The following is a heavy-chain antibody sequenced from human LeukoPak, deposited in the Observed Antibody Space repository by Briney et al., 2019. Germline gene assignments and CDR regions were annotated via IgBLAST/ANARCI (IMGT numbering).Heavy chain of an antibody. CDR2: INHSGNT. CDR1: GGSFSGYY. CDR3: ARDNWNYVFAY. D-gene: IGHD1-7*01. Sequence: SETLSLTCAVYGGSFSGYYWSWIRQPPGKGLEWIGEINHSGNTNYNPSLKSRVTISVDTSKNQFSLKLSSVTAADTAVYYCARDNWNYVFAYWGQGTLVTVSS. J-gene: IGHJ4*02. V-gene: IGHV4-34*01.